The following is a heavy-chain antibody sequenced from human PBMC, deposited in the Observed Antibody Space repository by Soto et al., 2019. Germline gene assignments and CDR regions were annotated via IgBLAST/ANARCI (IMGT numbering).Heavy chain of an antibody. CDR2: VYYRGRS. CDR3: VSQRTSVLTQAYFDY. V-gene: IGHV4-39*01. Sequence: SETLSLTCTVSGGSFSNSNYYCGWIRQSPGKGLEWIGSVYYRGRSYSKSSVKSRVTISVDTSKNQFSLNLNSVTASDTAVYFCVSQRTSVLTQAYFDYWGPGALVTSPQ. D-gene: IGHD2-8*01. J-gene: IGHJ4*02. CDR1: GGSFSNSNYY.